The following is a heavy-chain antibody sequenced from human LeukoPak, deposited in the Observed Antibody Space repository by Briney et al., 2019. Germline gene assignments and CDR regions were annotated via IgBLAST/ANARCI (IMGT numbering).Heavy chain of an antibody. CDR2: INTDGSMT. Sequence: GGSLRLSCAASGFTFSDYWMHWVRQVPGKGLVWVSRINTDGSMTHYADSVKGRFTVSRDNAKNTLYLQMKSLRVEDMAVYYCARIIVGATGIDYWGQGTLVTVSS. CDR1: GFTFSDYW. V-gene: IGHV3-74*01. D-gene: IGHD1-26*01. J-gene: IGHJ4*02. CDR3: ARIIVGATGIDY.